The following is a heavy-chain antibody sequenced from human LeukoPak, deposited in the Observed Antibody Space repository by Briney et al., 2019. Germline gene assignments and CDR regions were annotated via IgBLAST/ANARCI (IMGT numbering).Heavy chain of an antibody. CDR2: ISSSGSTI. CDR1: GFTFSSYE. V-gene: IGHV3-48*03. J-gene: IGHJ5*02. Sequence: QPGGSLRLSCAASGFTFSSYEMNWVRQAPGKGLEWVSYISSSGSTIYYADSVKGRFTISRDNAKNSLYLQMNSLRAEDTAVYYCLILDWFDPWSQGTLVTVSS. CDR3: LILDWFDP.